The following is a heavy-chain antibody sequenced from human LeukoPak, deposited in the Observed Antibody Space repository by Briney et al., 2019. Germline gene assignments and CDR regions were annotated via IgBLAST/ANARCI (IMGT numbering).Heavy chain of an antibody. Sequence: SETLSLTCTVSGGSISSGGYYWSWIRQPPGKGLEWIGEINHSGSTNYNPSLKSRVTISVDTSKNQFSLKLSSVTAADTAVYYCARWSFWSGFNFDYWGQGTLVTVSS. V-gene: IGHV4-39*07. D-gene: IGHD3-3*01. CDR2: INHSGST. CDR3: ARWSFWSGFNFDY. J-gene: IGHJ4*02. CDR1: GGSISSGGYY.